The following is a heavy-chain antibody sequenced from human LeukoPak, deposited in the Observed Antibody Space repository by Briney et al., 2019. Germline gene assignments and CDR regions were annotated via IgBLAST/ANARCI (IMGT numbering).Heavy chain of an antibody. CDR3: ARVKYHYYDSGEDY. Sequence: SETLSLTCAVSGGSISSSNWWSWVRQPPGKGLEWIGEIYHSGSTNCNPSLKSRVTISVDKSKNQFSLKLSSVTAADTAVYYCARVKYHYYDSGEDYWGQGTLVTVSS. CDR1: GGSISSSNW. J-gene: IGHJ4*02. CDR2: IYHSGST. D-gene: IGHD3-22*01. V-gene: IGHV4-4*02.